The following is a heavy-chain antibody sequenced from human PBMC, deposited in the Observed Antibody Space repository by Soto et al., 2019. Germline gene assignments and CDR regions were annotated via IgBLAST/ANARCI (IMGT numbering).Heavy chain of an antibody. CDR1: GFTFSSYS. D-gene: IGHD3-3*01. J-gene: IGHJ6*04. V-gene: IGHV3-21*01. CDR3: ARVGYDFWSGYYTVVGWMDV. Sequence: GGSLRLSCAASGFTFSSYSMNWVRQAPGKGLEWVSSISSSSSYIYYADSVKGRFTISRDNAKNSLYLQMNSLRAEDTAVYYCARVGYDFWSGYYTVVGWMDVWGKGTTVTVSS. CDR2: ISSSSSYI.